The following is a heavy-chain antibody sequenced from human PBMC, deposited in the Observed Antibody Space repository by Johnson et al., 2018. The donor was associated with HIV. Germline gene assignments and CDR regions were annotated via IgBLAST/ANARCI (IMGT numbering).Heavy chain of an antibody. CDR3: AKDLYSSSWTNDAFDI. CDR2: IWYDGTNR. J-gene: IGHJ3*02. Sequence: VQLVESGGGVVQPGRSLRLSCAASGFTFSSYGMHWVRQAPGKGLEWVAVIWYDGTNRYYGDSVKGRFTISRDNSKNTVYLQMNGLRAEETAVYHCAKDLYSSSWTNDAFDIWDQGTMVTVSS. CDR1: GFTFSSYG. V-gene: IGHV3-33*06. D-gene: IGHD6-13*01.